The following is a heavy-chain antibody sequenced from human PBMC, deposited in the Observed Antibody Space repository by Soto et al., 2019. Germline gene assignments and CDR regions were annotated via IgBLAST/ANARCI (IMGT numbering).Heavy chain of an antibody. CDR1: RGSIRSYY. CDR2: IFYSGST. CDR3: ARGAADTAMVDS. V-gene: IGHV4-59*01. D-gene: IGHD5-18*01. J-gene: IGHJ4*02. Sequence: PSETLSLTCTVSRGSIRSYYWTWIRQPPGKRLEWLGYIFYSGSTFYNPSLKSRVTISIHTSKSQFSLQLTSVTAADTAVYYCARGAADTAMVDSWGQGTLVTVSS.